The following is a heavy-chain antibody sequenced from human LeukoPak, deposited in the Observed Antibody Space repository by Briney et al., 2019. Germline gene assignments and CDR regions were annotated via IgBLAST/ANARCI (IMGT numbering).Heavy chain of an antibody. J-gene: IGHJ4*02. CDR3: ARDPPTGGGSPWEGDY. V-gene: IGHV1-2*02. D-gene: IGHD2-15*01. Sequence: VASVKVSCKASGYTFTGYYMHWVRQAPGQGLEWMGWINPNSGGTNYAQKFQGRVTMTRDTSISTAYMELSRLRSDDTAVYYCARDPPTGGGSPWEGDYWGQGTLVTVSS. CDR1: GYTFTGYY. CDR2: INPNSGGT.